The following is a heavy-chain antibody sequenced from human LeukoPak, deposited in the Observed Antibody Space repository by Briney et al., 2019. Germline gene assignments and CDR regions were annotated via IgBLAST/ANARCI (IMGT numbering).Heavy chain of an antibody. CDR1: GFTFSSYS. CDR2: ISSSRSFI. CDR3: ARDAPIQSTPFDY. Sequence: GGSLRLSCAASGFTFSSYSMNWVRQAPGKGLEWVSSISSSRSFIYYTDSLKGRFTISRDNAENSLYLQLNSLRAEDTAVYYCARDAPIQSTPFDYWGQGTLVTVSS. D-gene: IGHD5-24*01. V-gene: IGHV3-21*01. J-gene: IGHJ4*02.